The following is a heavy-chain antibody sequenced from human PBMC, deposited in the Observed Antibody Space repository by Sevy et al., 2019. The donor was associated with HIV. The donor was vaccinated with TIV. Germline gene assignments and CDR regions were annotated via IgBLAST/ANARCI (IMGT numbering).Heavy chain of an antibody. CDR1: GFTVSSNY. CDR3: AGGGFLSRY. Sequence: GGSLRLSCAASGFTVSSNYMSWVRQAPGKGLEWVANINQAGSDKYYVDSVRGRFTISRDNAKNSLYLQMNSLRVEDTALYYCAGGGFLSRYWGQGSLVTVSS. CDR2: INQAGSDK. J-gene: IGHJ4*02. D-gene: IGHD2-15*01. V-gene: IGHV3-7*01.